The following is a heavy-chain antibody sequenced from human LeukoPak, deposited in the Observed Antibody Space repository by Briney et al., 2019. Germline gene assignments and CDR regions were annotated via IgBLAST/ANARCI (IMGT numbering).Heavy chain of an antibody. CDR3: AKGHLVVVVPTVIDY. D-gene: IGHD2-2*01. J-gene: IGHJ4*02. V-gene: IGHV3-23*01. Sequence: GGSLRLSCAASGFTFSNYAMNWVRQAPGKGLQWVSGISGSGGSTYYADSVEGRFTISRDNSKNTLYLQMNSLRAEDTAVYYCAKGHLVVVVPTVIDYWGQGTLVTVSS. CDR1: GFTFSNYA. CDR2: ISGSGGST.